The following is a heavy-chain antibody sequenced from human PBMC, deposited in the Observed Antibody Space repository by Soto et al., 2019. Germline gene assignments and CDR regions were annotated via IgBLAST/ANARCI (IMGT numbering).Heavy chain of an antibody. D-gene: IGHD3-22*01. J-gene: IGHJ4*02. V-gene: IGHV3-53*01. CDR1: GFTVSSNY. CDR2: IYSGGST. CDR3: ARVGSSGYLIDY. Sequence: GGSLRLSCAASGFTVSSNYMSWVRQAPGKGLEWVSVIYSGGSTYYADSVKGRFTISRDNSKNTLYLQMNSLRAEDTSVYYCARVGSSGYLIDYWGQGTLVTVSS.